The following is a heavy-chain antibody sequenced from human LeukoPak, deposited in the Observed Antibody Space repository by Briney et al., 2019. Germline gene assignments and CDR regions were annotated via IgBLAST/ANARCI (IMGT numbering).Heavy chain of an antibody. Sequence: SETLSLTCTGSGVSLSSYYWSWIRQPPGEGLEWIGYSYYGGSTTCNPSLKSRVTISLDTSKNQFSLRLTSVTAADTPGYYCARHATEYSYEAWGQGTLVTVSS. CDR3: ARHATEYSYEA. CDR2: SYYGGST. V-gene: IGHV4-59*08. CDR1: GVSLSSYY. J-gene: IGHJ4*02. D-gene: IGHD5-18*01.